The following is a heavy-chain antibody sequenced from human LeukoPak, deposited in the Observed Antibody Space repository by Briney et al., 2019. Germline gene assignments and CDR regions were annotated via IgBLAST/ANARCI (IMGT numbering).Heavy chain of an antibody. CDR2: ISSGSSYI. J-gene: IGHJ4*02. CDR3: ARDRKTSDY. Sequence: GGSLRLSCGASGITFSTYSMNWVRQAPGKGLEWVSSISSGSSYIYYADSVKGRFTISRDNAENSLYLQMNSLRAEDTAVYYCARDRKTSDYWGQGTLVTVSS. V-gene: IGHV3-21*01. CDR1: GITFSTYS.